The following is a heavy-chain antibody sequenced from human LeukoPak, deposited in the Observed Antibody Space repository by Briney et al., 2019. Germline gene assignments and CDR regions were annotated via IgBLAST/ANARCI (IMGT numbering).Heavy chain of an antibody. Sequence: GGSLRLSCAASGFTFDDYAMHWVRQAPGKGLEWVSGISWNRGSIGYADSVKGRFTISRDNAKNSLYLQMNSLRAEDTALYYCAKDMELLWFGDAGAFDIWGQGTMVTVSS. CDR3: AKDMELLWFGDAGAFDI. J-gene: IGHJ3*02. CDR1: GFTFDDYA. V-gene: IGHV3-9*01. CDR2: ISWNRGSI. D-gene: IGHD3-10*01.